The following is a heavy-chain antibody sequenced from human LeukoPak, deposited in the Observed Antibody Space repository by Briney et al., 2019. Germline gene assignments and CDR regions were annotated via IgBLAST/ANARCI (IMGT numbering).Heavy chain of an antibody. Sequence: GGSLTHSCAASGFTFSNAWMSSVRQAPGKGLEWVGRIRSKTDGGATDYAAPVKGRFTVSRDDSKNTLYLQMDSLKTEDSAVYHCTTVISGYVFFDYWGQGTLVTVSS. CDR2: IRSKTDGGAT. V-gene: IGHV3-15*01. D-gene: IGHD5-12*01. CDR3: TTVISGYVFFDY. J-gene: IGHJ4*02. CDR1: GFTFSNAW.